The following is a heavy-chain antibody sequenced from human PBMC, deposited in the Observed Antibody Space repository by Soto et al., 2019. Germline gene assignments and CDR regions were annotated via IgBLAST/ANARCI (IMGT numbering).Heavy chain of an antibody. V-gene: IGHV1-69*04. CDR1: GRTFSSYT. D-gene: IGHD2-2*01. J-gene: IGHJ3*02. CDR2: IIPILGIA. Sequence: EASVKVSCKASGRTFSSYTISWVRQAPGQGLEWMGRIIPILGIANYAQKFQGRVTITADKSTSTAYMELSSLRSEDTAVYYCARDKKSVQAAAYDAFVIWGEGTMVSVSS. CDR3: ARDKKSVQAAAYDAFVI.